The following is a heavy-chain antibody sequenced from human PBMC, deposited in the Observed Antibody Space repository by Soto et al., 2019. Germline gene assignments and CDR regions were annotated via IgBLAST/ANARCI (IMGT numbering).Heavy chain of an antibody. D-gene: IGHD6-6*01. J-gene: IGHJ6*02. CDR1: GGTFSSYA. CDR2: IIPIFGTA. V-gene: IGHV1-69*01. Sequence: QVQLVQSGAEVKKPGSSVKVSCKASGGTFSSYAISWVRQAPGQGLEWMGGIIPIFGTANYAQKFQGRVTITADESTSTAYMGLSSLRSEDTAVYYCARGRAARSRGAYYYGMDVWGQGTTVTVSS. CDR3: ARGRAARSRGAYYYGMDV.